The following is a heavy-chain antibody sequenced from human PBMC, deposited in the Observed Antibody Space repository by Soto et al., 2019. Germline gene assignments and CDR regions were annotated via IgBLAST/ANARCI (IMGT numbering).Heavy chain of an antibody. CDR3: AKDRGSGSYAANYYYYGMDG. V-gene: IGHV3-9*01. CDR1: GFTFDDYA. D-gene: IGHD3-10*01. Sequence: PGGSLRLSCAASGFTFDDYAMHWVRQAPGKGLEWVSGINWNSGSIGYADSVKGRFTISRDNAKTSLYLQMNSLRAEDTALYYCAKDRGSGSYAANYYYYGMDGWGQGTTVTVSS. J-gene: IGHJ6*02. CDR2: INWNSGSI.